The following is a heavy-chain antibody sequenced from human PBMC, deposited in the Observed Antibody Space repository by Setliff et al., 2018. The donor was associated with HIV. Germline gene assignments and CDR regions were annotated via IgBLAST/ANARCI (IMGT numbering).Heavy chain of an antibody. CDR2: IYTTGST. D-gene: IGHD6-13*01. CDR1: GDSTSSYY. J-gene: IGHJ6*03. CDR3: ARGVAAAGMLMDV. Sequence: PSETLSLTCPVSGDSTSSYYWSWIRQPPGKGLEWIGYIYTTGSTNYNPSLKSRVTMSVDTSKNQFSLKLTSVSAADTAVYYCARGVAAAGMLMDVWGKGTTVTVSS. V-gene: IGHV4-4*09.